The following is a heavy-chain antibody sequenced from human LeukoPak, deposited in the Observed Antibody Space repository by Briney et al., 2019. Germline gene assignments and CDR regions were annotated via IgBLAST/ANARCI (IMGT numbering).Heavy chain of an antibody. V-gene: IGHV4-59*01. CDR3: ARSLYYYDSSGYYDAFDI. Sequence: PSETLSLTCTVSGGSISSYYWSWIRQPPGKGLEWIGYIYYSGSTNYNPSLKSRVTISVDTSKNQFSLKLSSVTAADTAVYYCARSLYYYDSSGYYDAFDIWGQGTMVTVSS. CDR1: GGSISSYY. CDR2: IYYSGST. J-gene: IGHJ3*02. D-gene: IGHD3-22*01.